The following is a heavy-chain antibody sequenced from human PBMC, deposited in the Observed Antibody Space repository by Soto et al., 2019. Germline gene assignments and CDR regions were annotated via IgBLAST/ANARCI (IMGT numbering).Heavy chain of an antibody. J-gene: IGHJ4*02. Sequence: QVQLVQSGAEVKKPGSSVKVSCKFSGGIFSSYSFNWVRQAPGQGLEWMGRIIPVYDTTNYAHHFQGRVTITAREPTNTDHTELTRQVPAATTVYYGARGPAGATTSRMVHWGQGTLFTVTS. CDR3: ARGPAGATTSRMVH. V-gene: IGHV1-69*12. CDR1: GGIFSSYS. D-gene: IGHD3-10*01. CDR2: IIPVYDTT.